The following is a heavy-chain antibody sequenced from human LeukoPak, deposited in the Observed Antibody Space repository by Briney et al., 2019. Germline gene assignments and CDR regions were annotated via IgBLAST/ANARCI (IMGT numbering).Heavy chain of an antibody. V-gene: IGHV3-7*04. CDR3: ARDRYYYDSSGSYDAFDI. J-gene: IGHJ3*02. Sequence: GRFTISRDNAKNSLYLQMNCLRAEDTAVYYCARDRYYYDSSGSYDAFDIWGQGTMVTVSS. D-gene: IGHD3-22*01.